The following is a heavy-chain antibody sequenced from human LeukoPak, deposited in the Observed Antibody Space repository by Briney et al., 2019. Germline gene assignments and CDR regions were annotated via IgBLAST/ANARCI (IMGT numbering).Heavy chain of an antibody. D-gene: IGHD3-9*01. CDR2: ISYDGSNK. J-gene: IGHJ3*02. V-gene: IGHV3-30*04. Sequence: PGGSLRLSCAASGFTFSSYAMHWVRQAPGKGLEWVAVISYDGSNKYYADSVKGRFTISRDNAKNSLYMQMNSLRAEDTALYYCAKDRGRYFDWSPTRGAFDIWGQGTMVTVSS. CDR3: AKDRGRYFDWSPTRGAFDI. CDR1: GFTFSSYA.